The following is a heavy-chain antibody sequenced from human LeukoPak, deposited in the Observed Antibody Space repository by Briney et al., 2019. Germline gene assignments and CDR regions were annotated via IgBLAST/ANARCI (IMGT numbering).Heavy chain of an antibody. J-gene: IGHJ5*02. V-gene: IGHV3-23*01. D-gene: IGHD5-18*01. Sequence: GGTLRLSCAASGFTFSSYGMSWVRQAPGKGLEWVSAISGSGGSTYYADSVKGRFTISRDNSKNTLYLQMNSLRAEDTAVYYCAKDVLRYSYGYRVEGWLDPWGQGTLVTVSS. CDR1: GFTFSSYG. CDR2: ISGSGGST. CDR3: AKDVLRYSYGYRVEGWLDP.